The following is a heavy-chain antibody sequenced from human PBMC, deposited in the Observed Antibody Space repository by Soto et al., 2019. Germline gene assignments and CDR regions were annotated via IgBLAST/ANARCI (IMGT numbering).Heavy chain of an antibody. CDR1: GGPFSSYA. V-gene: IGHV1-69*13. CDR2: IIPIFGTA. CDR3: ARGGGTPSMVTLDYYYGMDV. Sequence: GGSVKVCFKASGGPFSSYAISLVRQAPGQGIEWMGGIIPIFGTANYAQKFQGRVTITADESTSTAYMELSSLRSEDTAVYYCARGGGTPSMVTLDYYYGMDVWGQGTTVTVSS. D-gene: IGHD5-18*01. J-gene: IGHJ6*01.